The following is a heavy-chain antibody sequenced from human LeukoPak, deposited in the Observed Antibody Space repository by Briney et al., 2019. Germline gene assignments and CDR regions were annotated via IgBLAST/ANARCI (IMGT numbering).Heavy chain of an antibody. CDR2: INLDGSDA. V-gene: IGHV3-74*03. Sequence: GGSLRLSCAASGFTFTSYWMHWVRQAPGKGLVWVSRINLDGSDATYADSVKGRFTISRDNAKNTVSLQMNSLSAEDTAVYYCARTTTPHYYGSGSYALGYWGQGTLVTVPS. CDR1: GFTFTSYW. D-gene: IGHD3-10*01. CDR3: ARTTTPHYYGSGSYALGY. J-gene: IGHJ4*02.